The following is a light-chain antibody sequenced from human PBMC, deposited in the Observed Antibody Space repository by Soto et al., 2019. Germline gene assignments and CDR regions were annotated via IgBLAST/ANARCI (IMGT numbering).Light chain of an antibody. J-gene: IGKJ4*01. CDR2: GAS. Sequence: EIVLTQSPATLSLFPGERATLSCRASQSVSSYLAWYQQKPGQAPRLLIYGASTRATGIPARFSGSGSGTEFTLTISSLQSEDFAVYYCQQYKNWPPLTFAGGTKVDIK. CDR1: QSVSSY. V-gene: IGKV3-15*01. CDR3: QQYKNWPPLT.